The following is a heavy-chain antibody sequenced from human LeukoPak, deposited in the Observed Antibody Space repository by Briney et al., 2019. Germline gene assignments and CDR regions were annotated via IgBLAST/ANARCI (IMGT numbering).Heavy chain of an antibody. J-gene: IGHJ5*02. CDR2: IIPIFGTA. Sequence: SVKVSCTASGGTFSSYAISWVRQAPGQGLEWMGGIIPIFGTANYAQKFQGRVTITADESTSTAYMELSSLRSEDTAVYYCARGVGSSSSSYNWFDPWGQGTLVTVSS. V-gene: IGHV1-69*13. D-gene: IGHD6-6*01. CDR1: GGTFSSYA. CDR3: ARGVGSSSSSYNWFDP.